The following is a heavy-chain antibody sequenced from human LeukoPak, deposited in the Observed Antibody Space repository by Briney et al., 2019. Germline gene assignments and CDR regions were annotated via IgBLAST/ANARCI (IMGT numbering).Heavy chain of an antibody. V-gene: IGHV3-23*01. CDR3: TRGSPVVYFDF. J-gene: IGHJ4*02. CDR2: ISTNTAST. Sequence: GGSLRLSCAGSGFTFRNYGMSWVRQAPGKGLEWVSHISTNTASTYYADSVKGRFTISRDNSKNTLYMQMNSLRAEDTAVYYCTRGSPVVYFDFWGQGTLVTVSS. CDR1: GFTFRNYG.